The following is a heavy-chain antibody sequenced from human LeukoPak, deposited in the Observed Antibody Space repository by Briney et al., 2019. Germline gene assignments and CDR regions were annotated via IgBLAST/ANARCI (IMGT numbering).Heavy chain of an antibody. CDR2: ISYDGSNK. J-gene: IGHJ4*02. V-gene: IGHV3-30-3*01. CDR1: GFTFSSYA. CDR3: ARDSDYYYGSGSYWI. Sequence: PGRFLRLSCAASGFTFSSYAMHWVRQAPGKGLEWVAVISYDGSNKYYADSVKGRFTISRDNSKNTLYLQMNSLRAEDTAVYYCARDSDYYYGSGSYWIWGQGTLVTVSS. D-gene: IGHD3-10*01.